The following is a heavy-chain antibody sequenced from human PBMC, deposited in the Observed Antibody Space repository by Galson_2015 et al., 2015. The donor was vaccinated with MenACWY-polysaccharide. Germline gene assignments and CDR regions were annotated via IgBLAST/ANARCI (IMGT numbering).Heavy chain of an antibody. Sequence: PALVKPTQTLTLPCTFSGFSLNTSGVGVGWIRQPPGKALECLALIYWDDAKRYSPSLKSRLTITKDTSKNQVVLTMTNLDPVDTATYFCAHTTIFGVLIKFGAFDIWGQGTMVSVSS. CDR2: IYWDDAK. CDR1: GFSLNTSGVG. CDR3: AHTTIFGVLIKFGAFDI. J-gene: IGHJ3*02. D-gene: IGHD3-3*01. V-gene: IGHV2-5*02.